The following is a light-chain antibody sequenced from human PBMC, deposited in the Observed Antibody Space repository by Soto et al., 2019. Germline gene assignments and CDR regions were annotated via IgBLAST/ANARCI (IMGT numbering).Light chain of an antibody. Sequence: QSVLTQPASVSGSPGQSITNSCTGTSTDVTIHNLVSWYQQHPGKAPKLLIFEVNKRPSGVSSRFSGSKSGNTASLTISGLQAVDEADYYCCSYSGSYVFGSGTKLTVL. CDR1: STDVTIHNL. CDR2: EVN. CDR3: CSYSGSYV. V-gene: IGLV2-23*02. J-gene: IGLJ1*01.